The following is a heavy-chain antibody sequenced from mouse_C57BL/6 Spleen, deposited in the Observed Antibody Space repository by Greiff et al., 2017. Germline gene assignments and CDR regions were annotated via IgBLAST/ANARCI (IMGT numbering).Heavy chain of an antibody. V-gene: IGHV14-2*01. D-gene: IGHD1-1*01. CDR3: ALVALRDYAMAY. CDR2: IDPEDGGT. Sequence: VHVKQSGAELVKPGASVKLSCTASGFNITDYYMHWVKQRTEQGLEWIGRIDPEDGGTKYAPKFQGKATITADTSSSTAYLQLRSLTSEDTAVYYCALVALRDYAMAYWGQGTLVTVSA. CDR1: GFNITDYY. J-gene: IGHJ4*01.